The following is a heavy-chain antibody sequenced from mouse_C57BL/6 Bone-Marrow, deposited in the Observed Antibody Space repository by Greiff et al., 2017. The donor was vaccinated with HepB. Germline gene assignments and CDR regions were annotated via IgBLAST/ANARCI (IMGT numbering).Heavy chain of an antibody. Sequence: EVKVVESGGGLVQPGGSLSLSCAASGFTFTDYYMSWVRQPPGKALEWLGFIRNKANGYTTEYSSSVKGRFTISRDNSQSILYLQMNALRAEDSATYYCARSPRWFFYWYFDVWGTGTTVTVSA. CDR2: IRNKANGYTT. V-gene: IGHV7-3*01. CDR3: ARSPRWFFYWYFDV. CDR1: GFTFTDYY. J-gene: IGHJ1*03. D-gene: IGHD2-3*01.